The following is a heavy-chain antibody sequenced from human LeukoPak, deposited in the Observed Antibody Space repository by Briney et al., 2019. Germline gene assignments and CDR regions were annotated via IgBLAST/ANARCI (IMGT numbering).Heavy chain of an antibody. V-gene: IGHV1-2*02. CDR3: ARMEIFGVVSTFDY. D-gene: IGHD3-3*01. Sequence: ASVKVSCKVSGYTFTGYYMHWVRQAPGQGLEWMGWINPNSGGTNYAQKFQGRVTMTRDTSISTAYMELSRLRSDDTAVYYCARMEIFGVVSTFDYWGQGTLVTVSS. J-gene: IGHJ4*02. CDR2: INPNSGGT. CDR1: GYTFTGYY.